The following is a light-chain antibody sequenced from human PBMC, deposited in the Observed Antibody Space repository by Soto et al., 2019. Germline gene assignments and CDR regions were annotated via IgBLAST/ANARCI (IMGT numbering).Light chain of an antibody. V-gene: IGKV3-15*01. CDR3: HQRQSWPRT. CDR1: QSVSSN. Sequence: EIVMTQSPAILSVSPGERAALSCRASQSVSSNLAWYQQKPGQAPRLLIYGASTRATGVPARFSASGTGTDFTLTISDVQPEDFAVYYCHQRQSWPRTFSQGTKVDIK. J-gene: IGKJ1*01. CDR2: GAS.